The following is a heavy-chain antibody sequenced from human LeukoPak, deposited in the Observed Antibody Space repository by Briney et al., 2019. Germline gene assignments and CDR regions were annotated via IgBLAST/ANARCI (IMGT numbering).Heavy chain of an antibody. Sequence: ASVKVPCKASGYSFTSSAISWVRQAPGQGLEWMGWISVYDANTKYAQKFQGRVTMTTDTSTSIAYMELRSLRSDDTALYYCARDSSTWSEGLNWFDPWGQGTLVTVSS. D-gene: IGHD6-13*01. J-gene: IGHJ5*02. CDR2: ISVYDANT. V-gene: IGHV1-18*01. CDR3: ARDSSTWSEGLNWFDP. CDR1: GYSFTSSA.